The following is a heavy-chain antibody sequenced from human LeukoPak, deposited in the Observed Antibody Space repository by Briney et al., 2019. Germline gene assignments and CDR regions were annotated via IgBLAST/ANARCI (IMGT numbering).Heavy chain of an antibody. CDR1: GFTFSDYY. Sequence: GGYLRLSCAASGFTFSDYYMSWIRQAPGQGLEGVSYISSSGSTIYYGDSVKGGFSISRDNAKNSLYLQMSSLRAEDTAMYYCARHMLRDFDWLSPFDYWGQGNLVTVSS. CDR3: ARHMLRDFDWLSPFDY. V-gene: IGHV3-11*01. CDR2: ISSSGSTI. D-gene: IGHD3-9*01. J-gene: IGHJ4*02.